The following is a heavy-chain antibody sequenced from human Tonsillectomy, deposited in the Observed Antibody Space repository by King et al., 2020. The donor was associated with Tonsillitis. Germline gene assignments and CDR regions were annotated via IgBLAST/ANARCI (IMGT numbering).Heavy chain of an antibody. CDR2: IYYSGSP. V-gene: IGHV4-39*01. D-gene: IGHD2-15*01. J-gene: IGHJ4*02. Sequence: QVQLQESGPGLVKPSETLSLTCTVSDGSISSSDYYWGWIRQPLGKGLEWLGYIYYSGSPEYNSSLKSRVTISVDTSKNQFSLKLSSVTAADTAVYYCARHSRTRMFSAGSIGLWGQGTLVTVSS. CDR1: DGSISSSDYY. CDR3: ARHSRTRMFSAGSIGL.